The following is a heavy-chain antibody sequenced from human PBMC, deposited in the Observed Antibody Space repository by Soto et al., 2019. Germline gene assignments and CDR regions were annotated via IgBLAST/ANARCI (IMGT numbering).Heavy chain of an antibody. V-gene: IGHV3-53*01. Sequence: LRLSCNASGFTVSSSYMSWVRQAPGMGLEWVAVIESGGTAHYADSVKGRFTISRDNPNNIIYLQLHTLRAEDTAVYYCAKDLGPLKLLNYVFYGLDVWGQGTTVTVSS. D-gene: IGHD2-21*02. CDR3: AKDLGPLKLLNYVFYGLDV. J-gene: IGHJ6*02. CDR1: GFTVSSSY. CDR2: IESGGTA.